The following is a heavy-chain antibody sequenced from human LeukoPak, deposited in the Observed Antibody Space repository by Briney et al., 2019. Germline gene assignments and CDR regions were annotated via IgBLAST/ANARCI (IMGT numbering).Heavy chain of an antibody. Sequence: ASVKVSCKASGYTFTSYGISWVRQAPGQGREWMGWISAYNGNTNYAQKLQGRVTMTTDTSTSTAYMELRSLRSDDTAVYYCAREPYCSGGSCYPLGYGMDVWGQGTTVTVSS. CDR1: GYTFTSYG. D-gene: IGHD2-15*01. J-gene: IGHJ6*02. CDR2: ISAYNGNT. V-gene: IGHV1-18*01. CDR3: AREPYCSGGSCYPLGYGMDV.